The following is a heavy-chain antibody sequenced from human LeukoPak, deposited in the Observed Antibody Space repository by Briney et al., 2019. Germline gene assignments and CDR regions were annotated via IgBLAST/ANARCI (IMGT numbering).Heavy chain of an antibody. D-gene: IGHD7-27*01. CDR1: GGSISSSSYY. J-gene: IGHJ4*02. CDR3: ARSKLGWAPGFDY. Sequence: NSSETLSLTCTVSGGSISSSSYYWGWIRQPPGKGLEWIGSIYYSGSTYYNPSLRSRVTISVDTSKNQFSLKLSSVTAADTAVYYCARSKLGWAPGFDYWGQGTLVTVSS. V-gene: IGHV4-39*07. CDR2: IYYSGST.